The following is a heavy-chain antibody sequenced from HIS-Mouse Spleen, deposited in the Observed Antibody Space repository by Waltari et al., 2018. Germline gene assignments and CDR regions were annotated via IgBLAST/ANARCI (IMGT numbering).Heavy chain of an antibody. CDR1: GYTFTGYY. CDR2: INPNRGGT. CDR3: ARDREVDWYFDL. Sequence: QVQLVQSGAEVKKPGASVKVSCKASGYTFTGYYMHWVRQAPGQGLEWMGWINPNRGGTNYAQKFQGRVTITRDTSISTAYMELSRLRSDDTAVYYCARDREVDWYFDLWGRGTLVTVSS. V-gene: IGHV1-2*02. J-gene: IGHJ2*01. D-gene: IGHD1-26*01.